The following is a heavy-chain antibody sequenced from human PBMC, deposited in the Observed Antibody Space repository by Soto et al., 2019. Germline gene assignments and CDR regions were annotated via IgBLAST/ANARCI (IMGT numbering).Heavy chain of an antibody. D-gene: IGHD4-17*01. CDR2: IYYSGST. Sequence: PSETLSLTCTVSGGSISSSSYYWGWIRQPPGKGLEWIGSIYYSGSTYYNPSLKSRVTISVDTSKNQFSLKLSSATAADTAVYYCARTPQARGLRGYFDYWGQGTLVTVSS. J-gene: IGHJ4*02. V-gene: IGHV4-39*01. CDR3: ARTPQARGLRGYFDY. CDR1: GGSISSSSYY.